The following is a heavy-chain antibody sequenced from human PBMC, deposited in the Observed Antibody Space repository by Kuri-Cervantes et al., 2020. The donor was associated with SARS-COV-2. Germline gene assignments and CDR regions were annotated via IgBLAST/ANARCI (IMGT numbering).Heavy chain of an antibody. J-gene: IGHJ6*02. V-gene: IGHV4-4*02. CDR3: ARLGATRGSYYYGVDV. Sequence: SETLSLTCAVSGGSISSSNWWSWVRQPPGKGLEWIGEIYHSGSTNYNPSLKSRVTISVDTSKNQLSLILSSVTAADAAVYYCARLGATRGSYYYGVDVWGQGTTVTVSS. CDR1: GGSISSSNW. CDR2: IYHSGST. D-gene: IGHD1-26*01.